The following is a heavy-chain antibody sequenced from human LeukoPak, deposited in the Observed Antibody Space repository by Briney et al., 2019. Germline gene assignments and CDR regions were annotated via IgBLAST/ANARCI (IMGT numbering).Heavy chain of an antibody. J-gene: IGHJ6*03. CDR2: IIPIFGTA. CDR1: GGTFSSYA. Sequence: SVKVSCKASGGTFSSYAISWVRQAPGQGLEWMRGIIPIFGTANYAQKFQGRVTITTDESTSTAYMELSSLRSEGTAVYCCARHDFWSGYYKEAYYYYMDVWGKGTTVTASS. V-gene: IGHV1-69*05. CDR3: ARHDFWSGYYKEAYYYYMDV. D-gene: IGHD3-3*01.